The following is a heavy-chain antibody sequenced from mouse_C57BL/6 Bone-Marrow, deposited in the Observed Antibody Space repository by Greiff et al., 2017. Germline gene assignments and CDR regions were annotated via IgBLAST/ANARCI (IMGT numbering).Heavy chain of an antibody. Sequence: QVQLQQPGTELVKPGASVKLSCKASGYTFTSYWMHWVKQRPGQGLEWIGNINPSNGGTNYNEKFKSKATLTVDKSSSTAYMQLSSLTSEDSAVYYGARGRSGSSPFAYWGQGTLVTVSA. V-gene: IGHV1-53*01. D-gene: IGHD1-1*01. CDR1: GYTFTSYW. CDR3: ARGRSGSSPFAY. CDR2: INPSNGGT. J-gene: IGHJ3*01.